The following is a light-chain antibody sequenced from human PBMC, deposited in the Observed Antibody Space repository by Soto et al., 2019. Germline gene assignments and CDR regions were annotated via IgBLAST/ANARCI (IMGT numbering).Light chain of an antibody. CDR2: DVS. V-gene: IGLV2-11*01. CDR1: SSDVGGYNY. CDR3: CSYAGSYTQV. J-gene: IGLJ1*01. Sequence: QSALTQPRSVSGSPGQSVTISCTGTSSDVGGYNYVSWYQQHPGKAPKLMIYDVSKRPSGVPDRFSGSKSGNTASLIISGLQAEDEADYYCCSYAGSYTQVFGTGTKLTVL.